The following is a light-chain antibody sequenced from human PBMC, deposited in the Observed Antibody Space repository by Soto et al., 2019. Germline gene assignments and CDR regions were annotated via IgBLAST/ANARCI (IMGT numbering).Light chain of an antibody. V-gene: IGKV1-9*01. CDR3: QQLQRTPFT. CDR2: GGS. CDR1: QDVSRY. Sequence: QLTQSPSSLSASVGDRVTITCRASQDVSRYLAWYQQKAGKAPKLLIYGGSTLQSGVPSRFSGFGSGTEFTLTISSLQPEDFATYHCQQLQRTPFTFGPGTTVDV. J-gene: IGKJ3*01.